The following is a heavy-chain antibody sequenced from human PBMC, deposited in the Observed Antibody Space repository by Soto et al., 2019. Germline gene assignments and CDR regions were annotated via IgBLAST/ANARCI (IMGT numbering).Heavy chain of an antibody. CDR1: GFTFSSYA. V-gene: IGHV3-23*01. CDR3: AKDHLRFLEWLFWFDP. J-gene: IGHJ5*02. D-gene: IGHD3-3*01. CDR2: ISGSGGST. Sequence: EVQLLESGGGLVQPGGSLRLSCAASGFTFSSYAMSWVRQAPGKGLEWVSAISGSGGSTYYADSVKGRFTISRDNSKNTLYLQMNSLRAEDTAVYYCAKDHLRFLEWLFWFDPWGQGTLVTVSS.